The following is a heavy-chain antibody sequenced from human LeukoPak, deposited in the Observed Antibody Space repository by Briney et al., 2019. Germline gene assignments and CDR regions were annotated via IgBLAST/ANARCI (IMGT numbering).Heavy chain of an antibody. CDR3: ARGDRSYGYVY. CDR1: GGSFSGYY. J-gene: IGHJ4*02. CDR2: ISHSGST. V-gene: IGHV4-34*01. D-gene: IGHD5-18*01. Sequence: KSSETLSLTCAVYGGSFSGYYWSWIRRPPGKGLEWIGEISHSGSTNYNPSLKSRVTISVDTSKNQFSLKLSSVTAADTAVYYCARGDRSYGYVYWGQGTLVTVSS.